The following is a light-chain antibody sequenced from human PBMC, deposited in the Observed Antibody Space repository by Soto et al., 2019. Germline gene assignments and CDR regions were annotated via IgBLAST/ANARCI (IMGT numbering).Light chain of an antibody. J-gene: IGKJ1*01. CDR1: QSLSSNY. CDR3: HQYGSSPRT. V-gene: IGKV3-20*01. Sequence: EIMLTQSPGALSLSPGERATLSCRASQSLSSNYLAWYQQKPGQAPRLLIYGVSNRATGISDRFSGSGSGTDFTLTISRLEPEDFAVYYCHQYGSSPRTFGQGTKVEIK. CDR2: GVS.